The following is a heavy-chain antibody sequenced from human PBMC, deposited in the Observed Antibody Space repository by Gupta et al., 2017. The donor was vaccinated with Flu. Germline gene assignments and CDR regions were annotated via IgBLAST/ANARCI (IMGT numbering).Heavy chain of an antibody. Sequence: EVQLVESGGGLVQPGGSLRLSCAASGFTFSSSRMNWVRQAPGKGLDWVSYISTSSDTMYYAESVKGRFTISRDNAKNSLYLQMNSLRAEDTAVYYCAREGVYERLSYYGMDVWGQGTTVTVSS. CDR3: AREGVYERLSYYGMDV. J-gene: IGHJ6*02. D-gene: IGHD2-8*01. V-gene: IGHV3-48*01. CDR1: GFTFSSSR. CDR2: ISTSSDTM.